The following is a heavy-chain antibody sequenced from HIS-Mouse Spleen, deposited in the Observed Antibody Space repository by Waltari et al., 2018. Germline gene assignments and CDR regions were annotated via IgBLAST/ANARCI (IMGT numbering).Heavy chain of an antibody. V-gene: IGHV3-30*18. CDR1: GFTFSSYG. CDR2: ISYDGSNK. CDR3: AKDRLYDSSGYYFDAFDI. Sequence: QVQLVESGGGVVQPGRSLRLSCAASGFTFSSYGMHWVRQAPGKGLEWVAVISYDGSNKYYAYSVTGRFTISRDNSKNTLYLQMNSLRAEDTAVYYCAKDRLYDSSGYYFDAFDIWGQGTMVTVSS. D-gene: IGHD3-22*01. J-gene: IGHJ3*02.